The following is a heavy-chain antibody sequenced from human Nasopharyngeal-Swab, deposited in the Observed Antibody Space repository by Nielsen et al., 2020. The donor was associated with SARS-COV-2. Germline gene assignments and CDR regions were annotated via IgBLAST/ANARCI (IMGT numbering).Heavy chain of an antibody. Sequence: GESLKISCAASGFTFSSYAMHWVRQAPGKGLEWVPVISYDGSNKYYADSVKGRFTISRDNSKNTLYLQMNSLRAEDTAVYYCARGVYSSSWYLYWGQGTLVTISS. CDR1: GFTFSSYA. CDR2: ISYDGSNK. V-gene: IGHV3-30-3*01. D-gene: IGHD6-13*01. CDR3: ARGVYSSSWYLY. J-gene: IGHJ4*02.